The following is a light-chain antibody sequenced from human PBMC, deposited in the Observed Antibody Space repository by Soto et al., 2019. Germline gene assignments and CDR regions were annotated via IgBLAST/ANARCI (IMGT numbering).Light chain of an antibody. J-gene: IGKJ1*01. Sequence: DIQMTQSPSSLSASVGDRVTMTCRASQNINNYLNWYQQKPGKAPKLLIIAAANLETGIPSRFSGSGSGTDFTLSVSNLQPEDFATYYCQQTYMTPPWTFGQGTKVDIK. V-gene: IGKV1-39*01. CDR3: QQTYMTPPWT. CDR1: QNINNY. CDR2: AAA.